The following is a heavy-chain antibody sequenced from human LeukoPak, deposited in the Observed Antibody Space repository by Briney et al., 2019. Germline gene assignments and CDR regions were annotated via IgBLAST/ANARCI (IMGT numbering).Heavy chain of an antibody. CDR2: ISWNSGSI. V-gene: IGHV3-9*01. CDR1: GFTFDDYA. CDR3: ATHCSSTSCADY. J-gene: IGHJ4*02. Sequence: SGGSLRLSCAASGFTFDDYAMHWVRQAPGKGLEWVSGISWNSGSIGYADSVKGRFTISRDNAKNSLYLQMNSLRAEDTALYYCATHCSSTSCADYWGQGTLVTVSS. D-gene: IGHD2-2*01.